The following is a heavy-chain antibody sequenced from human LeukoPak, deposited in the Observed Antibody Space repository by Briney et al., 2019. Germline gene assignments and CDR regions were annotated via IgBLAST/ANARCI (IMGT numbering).Heavy chain of an antibody. CDR2: INPNSGGT. J-gene: IGHJ4*02. V-gene: IGHV1-2*02. Sequence: GASVKVSFKASGYTFTGYYMHWVRQAPGQGLEWMGWINPNSGGTNYAQKFQGRVTMTRDTSISTAYMEPSRLRSDDTAVYYCARVGLYGDYGDYWGQGTLVTVSS. CDR1: GYTFTGYY. D-gene: IGHD4-17*01. CDR3: ARVGLYGDYGDY.